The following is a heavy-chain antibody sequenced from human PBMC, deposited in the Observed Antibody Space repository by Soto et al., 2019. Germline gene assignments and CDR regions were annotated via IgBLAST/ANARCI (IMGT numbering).Heavy chain of an antibody. CDR2: IYYSGTT. CDR3: ARGLRYLAWLSDY. V-gene: IGHV4-59*11. CDR1: GGSISSHF. J-gene: IGHJ4*02. D-gene: IGHD3-9*01. Sequence: QVRVQESGPGLVKPSETLSLTCTVSGGSISSHFWSWLRQPPGKGLEWIGYIYYSGTTNYNPSLKRRVAISVDTAKNQLPLKLKSVTAVDTAVYYCARGLRYLAWLSDYWGQGTLVTVSS.